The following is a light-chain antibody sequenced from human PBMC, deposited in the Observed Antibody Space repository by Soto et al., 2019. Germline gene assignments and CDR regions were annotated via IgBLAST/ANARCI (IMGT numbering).Light chain of an antibody. CDR3: QSYDSSLSGYV. CDR2: EVS. Sequence: QSALTQPPSASGSPGQSVTISCTGTSTDVGGYNYISWYQHHPGKGPKLIIYEVSERPSGVPDRFSGSKSGNTASLTVSGLQAEDEADYYCQSYDSSLSGYVFGTGTKVTVL. V-gene: IGLV2-8*01. CDR1: STDVGGYNY. J-gene: IGLJ1*01.